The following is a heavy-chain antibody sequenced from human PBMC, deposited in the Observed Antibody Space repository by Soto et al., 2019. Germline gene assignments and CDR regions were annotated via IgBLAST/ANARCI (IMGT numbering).Heavy chain of an antibody. CDR3: ARSLPFKMSYDYYYGMDV. CDR2: IYYSGST. J-gene: IGHJ6*02. V-gene: IGHV4-59*01. D-gene: IGHD2-2*01. Sequence: PSETLSLTCTVSGDSISSYYWRWIRQPPGKGLEWIGDIYYSGSTNYNPSLKSRGTLSVDTSKNQFSLKLSSVSAADTAVYYCARSLPFKMSYDYYYGMDVWGQGTRVTVSS. CDR1: GDSISSYY.